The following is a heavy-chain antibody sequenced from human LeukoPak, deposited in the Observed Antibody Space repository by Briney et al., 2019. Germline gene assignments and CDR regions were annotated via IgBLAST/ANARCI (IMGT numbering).Heavy chain of an antibody. D-gene: IGHD3-9*01. CDR1: GYTFTSYA. V-gene: IGHV1-3*01. CDR3: ARGYDILTGYHY. J-gene: IGHJ4*02. CDR2: INAGNGNT. Sequence: ASVKVSCKASGYTFTSYAMHWVRQAPGQRLEWMGWINAGNGNTKYSQKFQGRVIITRDTSASTAYMELSSLRSEDTAVYYCARGYDILTGYHYWGQGTLVTVSS.